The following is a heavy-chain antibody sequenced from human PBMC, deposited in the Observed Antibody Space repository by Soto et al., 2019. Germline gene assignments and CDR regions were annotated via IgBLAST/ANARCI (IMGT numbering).Heavy chain of an antibody. J-gene: IGHJ4*02. CDR3: AKDESIVVVTVDY. D-gene: IGHD3-22*01. CDR1: GFTFSSYA. V-gene: IGHV3-23*01. Sequence: EVQLLESGGGLVQPGGSLRLSCAASGFTFSSYAMSWVRQAPGQGLEWVSAISGSGGSTYYANSVKGRFTISRDNSKNTLYLQMNSLRAEDTAVYYCAKDESIVVVTVDYWGQGTLVTVAS. CDR2: ISGSGGST.